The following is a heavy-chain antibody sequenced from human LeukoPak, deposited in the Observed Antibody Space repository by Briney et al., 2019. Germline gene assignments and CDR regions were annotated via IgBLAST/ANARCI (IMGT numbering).Heavy chain of an antibody. D-gene: IGHD6-19*01. CDR2: ICVGGTTT. J-gene: IGHJ6*03. CDR3: ARGRRVAGHYYYYYMDV. CDR1: GFTFSNYA. Sequence: GGSLRLSCLASGFTFSNYAMSWLRQAPGKGVEWVSSICVGGTTTYYAASVKGRFTISRDNAKNSLYLQMNSLRAEDTALYYCARGRRVAGHYYYYYMDVWGKGTTVTVSS. V-gene: IGHV3-23*01.